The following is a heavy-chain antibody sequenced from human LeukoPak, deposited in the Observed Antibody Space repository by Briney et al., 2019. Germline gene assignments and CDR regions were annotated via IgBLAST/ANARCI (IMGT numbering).Heavy chain of an antibody. CDR2: MREDGGEI. D-gene: IGHD3-16*01. V-gene: IGHV3-7*01. CDR3: ARGGARYFDS. Sequence: GGSLRLSCAASGFNFNSYTMSWVRQAPGKGLEWVAKMREDGGEIYYVDSVKGRFTISRDNGKNSLFLQMDSLRAEDTAVYYCARGGARYFDSWGQGNLVTVSS. CDR1: GFNFNSYT. J-gene: IGHJ4*02.